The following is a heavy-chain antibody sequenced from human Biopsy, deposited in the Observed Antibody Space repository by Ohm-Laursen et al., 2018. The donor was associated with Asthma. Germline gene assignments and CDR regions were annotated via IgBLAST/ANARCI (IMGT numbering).Heavy chain of an antibody. J-gene: IGHJ4*02. CDR1: GGSIGSGGYY. CDR2: IYYSGST. Sequence: TLSLTCAVSGGSIGSGGYYWSWIRQHPGKGLEWIEYIYYSGSTYYNPSLKSRVTISVDTSKNQFSLNLSSVTAADTAVYYCARWGSFVFDYWGQGTLVTVSS. D-gene: IGHD7-27*01. V-gene: IGHV4-31*11. CDR3: ARWGSFVFDY.